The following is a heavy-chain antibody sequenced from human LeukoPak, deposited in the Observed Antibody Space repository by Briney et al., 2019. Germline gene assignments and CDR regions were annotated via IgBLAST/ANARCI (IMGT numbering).Heavy chain of an antibody. CDR1: GYTFGGYF. CDR3: ARDLVPGNSGYAPVDY. CDR2: INAGNGNT. V-gene: IGHV1-3*01. J-gene: IGHJ4*02. Sequence: EASVKVSCKASGYTFGGYFIHWVRQAPGQGLEWMGWINAGNGNTKYSQKFQGRVTITRDTSASTAYMELSSLRSEDTAVYYCARDLVPGNSGYAPVDYWGQGTLVTVSS. D-gene: IGHD5-12*01.